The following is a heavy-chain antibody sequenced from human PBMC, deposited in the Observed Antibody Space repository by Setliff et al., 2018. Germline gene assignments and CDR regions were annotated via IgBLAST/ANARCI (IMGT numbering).Heavy chain of an antibody. J-gene: IGHJ6*03. V-gene: IGHV4-4*07. Sequence: SETLSLTCTVSGGSISSYYWSWIRQPAGKGLEWIGRIYTSGSTSYNPSLKSRVTMSVDTSKNQFSLKLSSVTAADTAVYYCARVSTVTTWPYYYYMDVWGKGTTVTVS. D-gene: IGHD4-4*01. CDR2: IYTSGST. CDR1: GGSISSYY. CDR3: ARVSTVTTWPYYYYMDV.